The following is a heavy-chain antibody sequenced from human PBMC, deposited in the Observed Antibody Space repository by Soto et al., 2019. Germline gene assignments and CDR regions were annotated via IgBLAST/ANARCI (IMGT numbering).Heavy chain of an antibody. CDR2: IYSGGST. CDR3: ARAPAYSSGWSRIWYFDL. V-gene: IGHV3-53*01. J-gene: IGHJ2*01. CDR1: GFTVSSNY. D-gene: IGHD6-19*01. Sequence: EVQLVESGGGLIQPGGSLRLSCAASGFTVSSNYMSWVRQAPGKGLEWVSVIYSGGSTYYADSVKGRFTISRDNSKNTLYLQVNSLRAEDTAVYYCARAPAYSSGWSRIWYFDLWGRGTLVTVSS.